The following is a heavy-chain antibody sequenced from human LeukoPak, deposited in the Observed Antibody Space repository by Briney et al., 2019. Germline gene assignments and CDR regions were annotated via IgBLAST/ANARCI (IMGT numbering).Heavy chain of an antibody. CDR2: TSHDETTK. D-gene: IGHD6-6*01. CDR1: GFTFSSYW. Sequence: GGSLRLSCAAPGFTFSSYWMGWVRQAPGKGLEWVAVTSHDETTKYYADSVKGRFTISRDNSKNTLYLQMNGLRAEDTAVYFCAREVARPNFFDYWGQGTLVTVSS. V-gene: IGHV3-30*03. CDR3: AREVARPNFFDY. J-gene: IGHJ4*02.